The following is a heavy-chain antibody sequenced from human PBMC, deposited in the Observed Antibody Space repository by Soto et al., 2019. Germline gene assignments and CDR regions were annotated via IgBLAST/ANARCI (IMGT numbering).Heavy chain of an antibody. D-gene: IGHD3-3*01. CDR1: GYTFTSYG. Sequence: ASVKVSCKASGYTFTSYGISWVRQAPGQGLEWMGWISAYNGNTNYAQKLQGRVTVTTDTSTSTAYMELRSLRSDDTAVYYCARGGADDFWSGYLGDYYGMDVWGQGTTVTVSS. J-gene: IGHJ6*02. V-gene: IGHV1-18*01. CDR3: ARGGADDFWSGYLGDYYGMDV. CDR2: ISAYNGNT.